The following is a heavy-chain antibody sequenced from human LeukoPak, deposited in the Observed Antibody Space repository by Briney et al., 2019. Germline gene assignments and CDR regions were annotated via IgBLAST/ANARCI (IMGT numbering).Heavy chain of an antibody. CDR3: ARDSYGSGSPYYGMDV. J-gene: IGHJ6*02. CDR1: GYTFTGYY. V-gene: IGHV1-2*02. CDR2: INPNSGGT. Sequence: ASVKVSCKASGYTFTGYYMHWVRQAPGQGLEWMGWINPNSGGTNYAQKFQGRVTMTRDTSISTAYMELSRLRSDDTAVYYCARDSYGSGSPYYGMDVWAKGPRSPSP. D-gene: IGHD3-10*01.